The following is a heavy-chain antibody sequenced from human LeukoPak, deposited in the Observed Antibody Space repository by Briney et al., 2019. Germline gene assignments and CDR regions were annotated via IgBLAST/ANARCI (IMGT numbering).Heavy chain of an antibody. D-gene: IGHD3-22*01. CDR3: AKDNYYDSSGYTFDY. Sequence: SLRLSCAASGFTFDDYAMHWVRQAPGEGLEWVSGISWNSGSIGYADSVEGRFTISRDNAKNSLYLQMNSLRAEDTALYYCAKDNYYDSSGYTFDYWGQGTLVTVSS. CDR2: ISWNSGSI. CDR1: GFTFDDYA. V-gene: IGHV3-9*01. J-gene: IGHJ4*02.